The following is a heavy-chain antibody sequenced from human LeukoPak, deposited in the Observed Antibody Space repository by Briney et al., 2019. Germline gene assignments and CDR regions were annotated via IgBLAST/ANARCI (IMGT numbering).Heavy chain of an antibody. V-gene: IGHV4-39*07. CDR1: GGSISSSSYY. J-gene: IGHJ3*02. D-gene: IGHD3-10*01. CDR3: ARDWKAEDYYGSGNHAFDI. Sequence: SETLSLTCTVSGGSISSSSYYWGWIRQPPGKGLEWIGYIYYSGSTYYNPSLKSRLTISVDTSKNQFSLKLSSVTAADTAVYYCARDWKAEDYYGSGNHAFDIWGQGTIVTVSS. CDR2: IYYSGST.